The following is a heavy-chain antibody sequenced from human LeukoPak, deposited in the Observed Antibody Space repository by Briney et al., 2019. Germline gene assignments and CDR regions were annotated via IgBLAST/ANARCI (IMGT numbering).Heavy chain of an antibody. D-gene: IGHD3-22*01. CDR1: RFTFNNYW. J-gene: IGHJ3*02. Sequence: GGSLRLSCAASRFTFNNYWMTWVRQAPGKGLEWVANIKQDGSDKYYVDSVKGRFTISRDNAKNSLYLKMNSLRAEDTAVYYCARDSIPGYDSSGYMVAFDIWGQGTMVTVSS. V-gene: IGHV3-7*05. CDR3: ARDSIPGYDSSGYMVAFDI. CDR2: IKQDGSDK.